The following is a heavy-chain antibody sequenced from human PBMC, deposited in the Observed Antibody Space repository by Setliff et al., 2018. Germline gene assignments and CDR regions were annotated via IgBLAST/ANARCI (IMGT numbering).Heavy chain of an antibody. CDR1: GGYIARSYFY. D-gene: IGHD4-4*01. Sequence: SETLSLTCTVSGGYIARSYFYWGWIRQSPGKGLGWIGTMYYSGKTFYMPSLQSRVTISADTSTNQLSLKLSSVTAADTAVYYCSRGPSKVQFDTWGRGIPVTVSS. CDR3: SRGPSKVQFDT. V-gene: IGHV4-39*01. CDR2: MYYSGKT. J-gene: IGHJ5*02.